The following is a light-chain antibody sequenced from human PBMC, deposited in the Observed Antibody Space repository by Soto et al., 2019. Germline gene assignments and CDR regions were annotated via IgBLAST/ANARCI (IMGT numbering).Light chain of an antibody. V-gene: IGKV3-11*01. CDR1: QSVTNY. CDR3: HQRNIRSV. CDR2: DAS. Sequence: EIVLTQSPATLSLSPGERATLSCRASQSVTNYLAWYQQKPGQAPRLLIYDASSRASGIPARFSGSGSGTDFTLTISSLEPEYFAVYYCHQRNIRSVFGAGPKLVMK. J-gene: IGKJ3*01.